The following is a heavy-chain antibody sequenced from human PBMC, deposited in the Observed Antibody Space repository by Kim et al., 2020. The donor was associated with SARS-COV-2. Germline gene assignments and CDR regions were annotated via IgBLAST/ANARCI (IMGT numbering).Heavy chain of an antibody. CDR2: ISWNSGSI. V-gene: IGHV3-9*01. Sequence: GGSLRLSCAASGFTFDDYAMHWVRQTPGKGLEWVSGISWNSGSIGYADSVKGRFTISRDNAKNSLYLQMNSLRAEDTALYYCAKVRRDAFDIWCQGTMVTVSS. CDR1: GFTFDDYA. CDR3: AKVRRDAFDI. J-gene: IGHJ3*02. D-gene: IGHD3-3*01.